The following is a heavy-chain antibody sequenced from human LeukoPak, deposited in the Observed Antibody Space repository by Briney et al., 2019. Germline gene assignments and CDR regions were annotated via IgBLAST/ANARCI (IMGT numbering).Heavy chain of an antibody. V-gene: IGHV4-61*02. D-gene: IGHD4-17*01. CDR3: ARGLYDYGDLDAFDI. J-gene: IGHJ3*02. Sequence: PSQTLSLTCTASGGSISSDSYYWSWNRQPAGKGLEWSGRIYTSGSTNYNPSHKSRVTISVDTSKNQFSLKLSSVTAADTAVYYCARGLYDYGDLDAFDIWGQGTMVTVSS. CDR2: IYTSGST. CDR1: GGSISSDSYY.